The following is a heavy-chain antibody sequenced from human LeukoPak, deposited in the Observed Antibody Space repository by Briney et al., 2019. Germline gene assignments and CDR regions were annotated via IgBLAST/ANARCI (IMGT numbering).Heavy chain of an antibody. J-gene: IGHJ3*02. CDR2: INPKSGGT. CDR1: GYTFTGYY. CDR3: ARDRAYDMESASDI. V-gene: IGHV1-2*02. D-gene: IGHD5-12*01. Sequence: ASVKVSCKASGYTFTGYYIHWVRQAPGQGLKWMGWINPKSGGTSSAHNLQGRVTMTRDTSISTAYMELSRLTSDDTAVYYCARDRAYDMESASDIWGQGTMVTVSS.